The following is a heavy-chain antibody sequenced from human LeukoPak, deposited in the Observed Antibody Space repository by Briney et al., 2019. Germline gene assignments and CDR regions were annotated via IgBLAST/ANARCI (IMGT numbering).Heavy chain of an antibody. D-gene: IGHD1-26*01. J-gene: IGHJ4*02. Sequence: GGSLGLSCAASGFTFSSYSMNWVRQAPGKGLEWVSSISSSSSYIYYADSVKGRFTISRDNAKNSLYLQMNSLRAEDTAVYYCARGNIVGAGGYYFDYWGQGTLVTVSS. CDR2: ISSSSSYI. V-gene: IGHV3-21*01. CDR3: ARGNIVGAGGYYFDY. CDR1: GFTFSSYS.